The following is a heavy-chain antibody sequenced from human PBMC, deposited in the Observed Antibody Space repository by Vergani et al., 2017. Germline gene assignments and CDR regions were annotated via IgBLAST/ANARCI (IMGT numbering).Heavy chain of an antibody. Sequence: QLQLQESGPGLVKPSETLSLTCTVSGGSISSSSYYWGWIRQPPGKGLEWIGSIYYSGSTYYNPSLKSRVTISVHTSKNQFSLKLSSVTAADTAVYYCARAIALWFGELSPYYYGMDVWGQGTTVTVSS. V-gene: IGHV4-39*01. J-gene: IGHJ6*02. CDR3: ARAIALWFGELSPYYYGMDV. CDR2: IYYSGST. CDR1: GGSISSSSYY. D-gene: IGHD3-10*01.